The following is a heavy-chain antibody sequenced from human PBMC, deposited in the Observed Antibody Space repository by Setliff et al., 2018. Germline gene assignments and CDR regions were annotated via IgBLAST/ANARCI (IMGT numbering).Heavy chain of an antibody. D-gene: IGHD3-22*01. CDR2: ISSNGDRT. J-gene: IGHJ4*02. Sequence: PGGSLRLSCAASGLTFGTTSMHWVRQAPGKGLEYVSAISSNGDRTYYGDSVKGRFTISRDNSKNTLYLQMGSLRAEDMALYYCAKDRSRDYDDSSGYDHWGQGTLVTVSS. CDR3: AKDRSRDYDDSSGYDH. V-gene: IGHV3-64*02. CDR1: GLTFGTTS.